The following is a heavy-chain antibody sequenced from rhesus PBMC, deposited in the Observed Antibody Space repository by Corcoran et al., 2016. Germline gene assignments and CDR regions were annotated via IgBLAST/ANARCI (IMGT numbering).Heavy chain of an antibody. CDR2: IFGSGINT. CDR3: ARQVGGVY. D-gene: IGHD3-34*01. Sequence: QLQLQALGPGLVKPSETLSVTCDVAGGSITISYWSWIRQVPGKGLEWIGYIFGSGINTKYSLSLMSRVTLSVDTSKNQFSLKLNSVTAADTAVYYCARQVGGVYWGQGVLVTVSS. CDR1: GGSITISY. J-gene: IGHJ4*01. V-gene: IGHV4-169*01.